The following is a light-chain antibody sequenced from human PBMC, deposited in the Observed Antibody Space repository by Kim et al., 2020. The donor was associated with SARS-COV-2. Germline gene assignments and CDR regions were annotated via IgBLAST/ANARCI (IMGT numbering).Light chain of an antibody. J-gene: IGLJ1*01. V-gene: IGLV2-14*01. CDR2: DVS. CDR3: SSYTSSSIPGV. Sequence: QSALTQPASVSGSPGQSITISCTGTSSDVGGYNYVSWYQQHPGKAPKLMIYDVSKRPSGVSNRFSGSKSGNTASLTISGLQAEDEADYYCSSYTSSSIPGVFGTGTQLTVL. CDR1: SSDVGGYNY.